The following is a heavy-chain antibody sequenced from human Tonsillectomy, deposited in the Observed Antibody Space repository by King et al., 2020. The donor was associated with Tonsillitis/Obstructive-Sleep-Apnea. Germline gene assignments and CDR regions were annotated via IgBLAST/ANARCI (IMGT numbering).Heavy chain of an antibody. V-gene: IGHV3-15*01. CDR3: STDWRLDSDY. Sequence: VQLVESGGGLLKPGGSLRLSCVASGFNFNNAWMSWVRQAPGKGLEWVGRIKSKTDGGTTDYGAPVRGRFSISRDDSINTMYLQLNSLKIEDTAVYYCSTDWRLDSDYWGQGTLVSVSS. CDR1: GFNFNNAW. CDR2: IKSKTDGGTT. D-gene: IGHD5/OR15-5a*01. J-gene: IGHJ4*02.